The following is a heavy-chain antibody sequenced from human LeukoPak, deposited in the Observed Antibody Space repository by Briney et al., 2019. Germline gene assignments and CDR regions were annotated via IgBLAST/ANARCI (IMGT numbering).Heavy chain of an antibody. CDR3: AKDLSSPGYFFDY. D-gene: IGHD6-6*01. V-gene: IGHV3-23*01. CDR1: GFTFSSYA. Sequence: SGGSLRLSCAASGFTFSSYAMSWVRQTPGKGLEWVSGISGGGGSTYYADSVKGRFTISRDNSKSTLYLQMNSLRAEDTAVYYCAKDLSSPGYFFDYWGQGTLVSVSS. J-gene: IGHJ4*02. CDR2: ISGGGGST.